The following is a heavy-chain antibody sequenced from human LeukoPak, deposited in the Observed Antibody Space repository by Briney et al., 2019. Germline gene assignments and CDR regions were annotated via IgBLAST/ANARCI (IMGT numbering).Heavy chain of an antibody. V-gene: IGHV4-39*01. J-gene: IGHJ5*02. CDR3: ARLFFVIDT. D-gene: IGHD3-3*01. CDR2: VHYSGST. Sequence: KPSETLSLSCTVSGASISNSAYYWLWIRQPPGEGLECIGTVHYSGSTFYNPSLKSRVNISVDTSKNQFSLQLSSVTAADTAVYYGARLFFVIDTWGQGTLVTVSS. CDR1: GASISNSAYY.